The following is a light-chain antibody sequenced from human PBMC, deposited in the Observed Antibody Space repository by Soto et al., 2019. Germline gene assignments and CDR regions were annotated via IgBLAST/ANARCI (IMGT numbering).Light chain of an antibody. CDR2: DAS. J-gene: IGKJ3*01. Sequence: DIQMTQSPSTLSASVGDRVTITCRASQSITTWLAWYQQKPGKAPKLLIYDASSLASGVPSRFSGSRSGTEFTLAISSLHPADFATYYCQQYNNYPPFTFGPGTKVDAK. V-gene: IGKV1-5*01. CDR3: QQYNNYPPFT. CDR1: QSITTW.